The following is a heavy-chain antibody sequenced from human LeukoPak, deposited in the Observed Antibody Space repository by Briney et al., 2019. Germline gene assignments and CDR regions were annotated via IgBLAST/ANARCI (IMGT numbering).Heavy chain of an antibody. J-gene: IGHJ5*02. CDR3: AKGGYATWFDP. CDR1: GFTFREYS. Sequence: GGSLRLSCAASGFTFREYSMSWVRQAPGKGLEWVSNIRSNGGDTYYTDSVKGRFTISRDNSKNTLYLEMNSLRAEDTAVYYCAKGGYATWFDPWGQGTLVTVSS. CDR2: IRSNGGDT. D-gene: IGHD2-15*01. V-gene: IGHV3-23*01.